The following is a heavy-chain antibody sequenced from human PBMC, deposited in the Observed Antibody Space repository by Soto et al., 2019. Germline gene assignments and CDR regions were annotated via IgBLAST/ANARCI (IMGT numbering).Heavy chain of an antibody. D-gene: IGHD3-16*01. CDR1: GFTFTNYA. J-gene: IGHJ5*02. V-gene: IGHV3-23*01. Sequence: GGSLRLSCAASGFTFTNYAMNWVRQAPGKGLEWVSTITGGGGGRTNYADSVKGRFTISRDNSKNTLYLQMNSLRAEDTAVYYCAKDSAMDYVWGSPVNWFDPWGQGTLVTVSS. CDR2: ITGGGGGRT. CDR3: AKDSAMDYVWGSPVNWFDP.